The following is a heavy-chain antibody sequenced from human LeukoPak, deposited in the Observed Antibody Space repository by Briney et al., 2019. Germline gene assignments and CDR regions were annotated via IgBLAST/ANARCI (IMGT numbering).Heavy chain of an antibody. J-gene: IGHJ5*02. CDR3: ARDSSGYDSHWFDP. V-gene: IGHV4-39*07. CDR1: GGSISSSSYY. D-gene: IGHD5-12*01. CDR2: IYYSGST. Sequence: SETLSLTCTVSGGSISSSSYYWGWIRQPPGKGLEWIGSIYYSGSTYYNPSLKSRVTISVDTSKNQFSLKLSSVTAADTAVYYCARDSSGYDSHWFDPWGQGTLVTVSS.